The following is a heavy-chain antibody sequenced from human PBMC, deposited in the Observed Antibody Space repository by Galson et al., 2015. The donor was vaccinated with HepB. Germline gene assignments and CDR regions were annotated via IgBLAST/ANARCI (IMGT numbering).Heavy chain of an antibody. V-gene: IGHV3-21*01. CDR1: GFTFSSYS. CDR3: ARDAYSSSWYFAFDI. J-gene: IGHJ3*02. D-gene: IGHD6-13*01. Sequence: SLRLSCAASGFTFSSYSMNWVRQAPGKGLEWVSSISSSSSYIYYADSVKGRFTISRDNAKNSLYLQMNSLRAEDTAVYYCARDAYSSSWYFAFDIWGQGTMVTVSS. CDR2: ISSSSSYI.